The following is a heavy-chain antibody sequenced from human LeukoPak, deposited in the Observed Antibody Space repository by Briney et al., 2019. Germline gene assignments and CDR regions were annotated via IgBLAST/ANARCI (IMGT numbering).Heavy chain of an antibody. CDR3: ARRLRRGGFDY. CDR2: INHNGST. CDR1: GGSFSGYD. V-gene: IGHV4-34*01. J-gene: IGHJ4*02. Sequence: SETLSLTCALYGGSFSGYDWSWIRQPPGKGLEWIGEINHNGSTNYNPSLKSRVTILVDTSKNQFSLKLSSVTAADTAVYYCARRLRRGGFDYWGQGTLVTVSS. D-gene: IGHD3-10*01.